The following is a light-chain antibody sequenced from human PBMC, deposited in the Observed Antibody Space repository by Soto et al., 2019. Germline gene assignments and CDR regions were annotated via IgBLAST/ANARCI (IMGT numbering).Light chain of an antibody. CDR2: DAS. V-gene: IGKV3-11*01. J-gene: IGKJ5*01. CDR3: QQRSIWPT. Sequence: EIVLTQSPATLSLSPGERATLSCRASQSVSNFLAWYQQKPGQAPRLLIYDASSRATGIPARFSGSGSGTEFTLTISSLEPEDLAVYYCQQRSIWPTFGQGTRLEIK. CDR1: QSVSNF.